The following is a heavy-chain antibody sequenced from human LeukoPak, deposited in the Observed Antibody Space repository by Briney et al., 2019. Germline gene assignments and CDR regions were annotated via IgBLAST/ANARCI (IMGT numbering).Heavy chain of an antibody. V-gene: IGHV1-69*13. D-gene: IGHD3-22*01. CDR1: GYTFTSYA. CDR3: ARDRRENYYDSSGYFDY. CDR2: IIPIFGTA. Sequence: SVKVSCKASGYTFTSYAISWVRQAPGQGLEWMGGIIPIFGTANYAQKFQGRVTITADESTSTAYMELSSLRSEDTAVYYCARDRRENYYDSSGYFDYWGQGTLVTVSS. J-gene: IGHJ4*02.